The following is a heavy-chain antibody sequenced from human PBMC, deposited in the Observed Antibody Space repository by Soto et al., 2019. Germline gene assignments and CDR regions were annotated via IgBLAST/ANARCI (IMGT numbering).Heavy chain of an antibody. CDR1: GFNFNNHV. V-gene: IGHV3-23*01. J-gene: IGHJ4*02. D-gene: IGHD1-7*01. CDR2: ISNSDDVG. Sequence: GGSLRLSCSGSGFNFNNHVINWVRQAPGKGLEWVASISNSDDVGFYADSVRGRFSVTRDSSTNTLYLQMNSLRAEDTAVYYCAKDSRLELRNYFAYWAQGTLVTVSS. CDR3: AKDSRLELRNYFAY.